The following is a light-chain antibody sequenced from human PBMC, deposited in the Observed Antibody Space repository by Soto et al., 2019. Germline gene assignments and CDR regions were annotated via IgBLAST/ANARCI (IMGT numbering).Light chain of an antibody. CDR3: HQRYNWPRVT. Sequence: VLSQSPGTLSLSPGERATLACRASKSVSNYVAWYQQKSGQPPRLLXYGASSRASGIPDRFSGSGSGTDFTLTITSLEPEDFAVYFCHQRYNWPRVTFGQGTRLEIK. CDR1: KSVSNY. CDR2: GAS. V-gene: IGKV3-11*01. J-gene: IGKJ5*01.